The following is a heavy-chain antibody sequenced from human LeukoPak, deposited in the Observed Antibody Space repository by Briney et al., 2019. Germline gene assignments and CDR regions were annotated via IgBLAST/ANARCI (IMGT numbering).Heavy chain of an antibody. Sequence: GGTLRLSCAASGFTFSTYAMHWVRQAPGKGLEWVAVIWYDRNKKYHADSVKGRTTISRDNSKNTVFLQMNSLRAEDTAVYYCARDLGVWYGELLFPGAFDIGGQGTMVTVSS. V-gene: IGHV3-33*01. CDR3: ARDLGVWYGELLFPGAFDI. CDR2: IWYDRNKK. J-gene: IGHJ3*02. CDR1: GFTFSTYA. D-gene: IGHD3-10*01.